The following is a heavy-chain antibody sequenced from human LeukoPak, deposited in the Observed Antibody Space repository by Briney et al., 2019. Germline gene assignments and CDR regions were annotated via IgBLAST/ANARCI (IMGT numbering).Heavy chain of an antibody. D-gene: IGHD2/OR15-2a*01. J-gene: IGHJ3*02. CDR1: GGSITSDH. CDR3: ARKNDFDI. Sequence: SETLSLTCTVSGGSITSDHWNWIRQPPGKGLEWIGCIYYSGSTYYNPSLKSRVTISVDMSKNQFSLRMTSVTAADTAVYYCARKNDFDIWGQGTLVTVSS. CDR2: IYYSGST. V-gene: IGHV4-59*01.